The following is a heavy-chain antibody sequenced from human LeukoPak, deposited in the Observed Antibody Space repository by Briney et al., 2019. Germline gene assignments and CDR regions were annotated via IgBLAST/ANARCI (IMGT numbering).Heavy chain of an antibody. CDR1: GFTFSSYW. CDR3: ATGSGLWSPDY. D-gene: IGHD5-18*01. Sequence: GGSLRLSCAASGFTFSSYWMHWVRQAPGKGLVWVSRSNSDGSSTSYADSVKGRFTISRDNAKNRLYVQMNSLRAEDTAVYYCATGSGLWSPDYWGQGTLVTVSS. CDR2: SNSDGSST. V-gene: IGHV3-74*01. J-gene: IGHJ4*02.